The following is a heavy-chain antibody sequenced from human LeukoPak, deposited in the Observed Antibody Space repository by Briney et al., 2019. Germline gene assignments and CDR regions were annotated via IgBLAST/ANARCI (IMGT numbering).Heavy chain of an antibody. J-gene: IGHJ5*02. CDR1: GYSISSGYY. D-gene: IGHD3-9*01. V-gene: IGHV4-38-2*01. CDR2: IYHSGST. CDR3: ARSHDDILTGYYLNWFDP. Sequence: SETLSLTCAVSGYSISSGYYWGWIRQPPGKGLEWIGSIYHSGSTYYNPSLKSRVTISVDTSKNQFSLKLSSATAADTAVYYCARSHDDILTGYYLNWFDPWGQGTLVTVSS.